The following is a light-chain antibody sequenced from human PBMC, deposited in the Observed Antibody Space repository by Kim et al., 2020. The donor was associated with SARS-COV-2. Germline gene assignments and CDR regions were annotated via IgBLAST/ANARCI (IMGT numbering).Light chain of an antibody. CDR2: GAS. CDR3: QQYHNWPPWT. J-gene: IGKJ1*01. V-gene: IGKV3-15*01. CDR1: QSVSTN. Sequence: EIVMTQSPVTMSVSPGERVTLSCRASQSVSTNLAWYQQKLGQAPRLLIFGASTRATGVPVRFSGSGSGTEFTLIITSVQSDDFAVYYCQQYHNWPPWTFGQGTKVDIK.